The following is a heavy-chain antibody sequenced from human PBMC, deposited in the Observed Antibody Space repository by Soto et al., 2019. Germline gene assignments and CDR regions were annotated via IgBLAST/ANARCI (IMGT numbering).Heavy chain of an antibody. CDR3: ARHLGYDSSGYYRNWFDP. CDR1: GGSISRYY. D-gene: IGHD3-22*01. V-gene: IGHV4-59*08. CDR2: IYYSGST. J-gene: IGHJ5*02. Sequence: TSETLSPTCTVSGGSISRYYWSWSRQPPGKGLEGNWYIYYSGSTNYNPSLKSRVTISVDTSKNQFSLKLSSVTAADTAVYYCARHLGYDSSGYYRNWFDPWGQGTLVTVS.